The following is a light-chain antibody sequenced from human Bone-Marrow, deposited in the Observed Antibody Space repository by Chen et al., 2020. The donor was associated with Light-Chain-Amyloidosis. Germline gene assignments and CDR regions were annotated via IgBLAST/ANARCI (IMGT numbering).Light chain of an antibody. Sequence: EIVITQSPATLSVSPGERVTLSCRASQSINNKLAWYQQKPGQAPRRRIYGASTRSTGIPSRFSGSGSGTEFTLTISSMQPEDFAVYYCQQYDNWKTFGQGTNVEIK. J-gene: IGKJ1*01. CDR2: GAS. V-gene: IGKV3-15*01. CDR3: QQYDNWKT. CDR1: QSINNK.